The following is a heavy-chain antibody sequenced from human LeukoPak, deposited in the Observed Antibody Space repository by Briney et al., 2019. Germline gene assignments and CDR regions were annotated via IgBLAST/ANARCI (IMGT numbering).Heavy chain of an antibody. CDR2: ISAYNGNT. V-gene: IGHV1-18*01. CDR3: ATGFPKSGDYYYYGLDV. CDR1: GSKFTSYG. D-gene: IGHD3-10*01. Sequence: ASVKVSCKASGSKFTSYGISWVRQAPGQGLEWVGWISAYNGNTNYAQKLQGRVTMTTDTSTSTAYMELRSLRSDDTAVYYCATGFPKSGDYYYYGLDVWGQGTTVTVSS. J-gene: IGHJ6*02.